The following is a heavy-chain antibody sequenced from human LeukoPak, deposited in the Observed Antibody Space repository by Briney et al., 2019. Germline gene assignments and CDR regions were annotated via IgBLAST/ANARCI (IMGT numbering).Heavy chain of an antibody. J-gene: IGHJ5*02. V-gene: IGHV3-15*01. CDR1: GFTFSNAW. CDR2: IKSKTDGGTT. CDR3: TTDPSMIVVVPDYNWFDP. D-gene: IGHD3-22*01. Sequence: PGGSLRLSCAASGFTFSNAWMSWVRQAPGKGLEWVGRIKSKTDGGTTDYAAPVKGRFTISRDDSKNTLYLQMNSLKTEDTAVYYCTTDPSMIVVVPDYNWFDPWGQGTLVTVSS.